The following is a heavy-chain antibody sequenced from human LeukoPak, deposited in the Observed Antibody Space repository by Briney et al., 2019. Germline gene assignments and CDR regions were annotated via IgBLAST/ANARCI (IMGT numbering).Heavy chain of an antibody. J-gene: IGHJ4*02. V-gene: IGHV6-1*01. D-gene: IGHD1-7*01. CDR1: GDSVSNNSAA. CDR3: ARGSGLITGTPSFDY. CDR2: TYYRSKWYN. Sequence: SQTLSLTCAISGDSVSNNSAAWNWIRQSPSRGLEWLGRTYYRSKWYNDYAVSVKSRITINPDTSKNQFSLQLNSVTPEDTAVYYCARGSGLITGTPSFDYWGQGTLVTVSS.